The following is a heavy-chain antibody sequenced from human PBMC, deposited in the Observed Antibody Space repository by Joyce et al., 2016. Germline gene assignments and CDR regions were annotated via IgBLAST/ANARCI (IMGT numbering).Heavy chain of an antibody. CDR3: AKSLTAGYSSGWFLDY. CDR1: GLTLSNYG. V-gene: IGHV3-30*18. D-gene: IGHD6-25*01. CDR2: ISYDGVYK. J-gene: IGHJ4*02. Sequence: QVQLVESGGGVVQPGRSLRLSCTASGLTLSNYGVHWVRQAPGKGLEWVEVISYDGVYKYYSDSVKGRFTISRDNSRETLFLEMNSLRAEDTAVYYCAKSLTAGYSSGWFLDYWGQGTLVTVSS.